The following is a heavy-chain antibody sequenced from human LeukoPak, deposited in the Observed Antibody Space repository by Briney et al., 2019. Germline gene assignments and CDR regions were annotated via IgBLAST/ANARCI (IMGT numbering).Heavy chain of an antibody. V-gene: IGHV3-43*01. CDR2: AGWAGGTT. J-gene: IGHJ4*02. Sequence: GGSLRLSCATSGFNFDRYTIHWVREAPGKGLEWVSLAGWAGGTTFYSDSVRGRFTISRDSGRKSVYLQMNSLTTDDTAFYFCAKELDTMFFDYWGQGALVTVSS. CDR3: AKELDTMFFDY. D-gene: IGHD3-10*02. CDR1: GFNFDRYT.